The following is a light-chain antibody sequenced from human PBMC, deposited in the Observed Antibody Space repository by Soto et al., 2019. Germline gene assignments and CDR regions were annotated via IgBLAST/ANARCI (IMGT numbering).Light chain of an antibody. CDR2: GAS. Sequence: EIVLTQSPGTLSLSPGERATLSCRASQSVSSSYLAWYQQKPGQAPRLLIYGASRRDTGFPDRFSGSGSGTDFTLTISRLEPEDFAVYYCQQYGSSPLTFGGGTKVEIK. CDR1: QSVSSSY. CDR3: QQYGSSPLT. V-gene: IGKV3-20*01. J-gene: IGKJ4*01.